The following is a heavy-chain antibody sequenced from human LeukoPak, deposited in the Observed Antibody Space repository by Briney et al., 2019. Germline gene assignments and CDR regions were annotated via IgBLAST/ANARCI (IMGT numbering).Heavy chain of an antibody. Sequence: ASVKVSCKASGYTFTSYGISWVRQAPRQGLEWMGWISAYNGNTNYAQKLQGRVTMTTDTSTSTAYMELRSLRSDDTAVYYCARTRMVITKGNFDYWGQGTLVTVSS. CDR3: ARTRMVITKGNFDY. J-gene: IGHJ4*02. CDR2: ISAYNGNT. V-gene: IGHV1-18*01. D-gene: IGHD3-22*01. CDR1: GYTFTSYG.